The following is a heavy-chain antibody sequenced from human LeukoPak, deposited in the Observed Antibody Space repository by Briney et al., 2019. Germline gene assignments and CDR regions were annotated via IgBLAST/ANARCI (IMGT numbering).Heavy chain of an antibody. CDR2: IYSGGST. J-gene: IGHJ1*01. CDR1: GFTFSSYA. CDR3: ARTIAAAGGDAEYFQH. D-gene: IGHD6-13*01. Sequence: PGGSLRLSCAASGFTFSSYAMSWVRQAPGKGLEWVSVIYSGGSTYYADSVKGRFTISRDNSKNTLYLQMNSLRAEDTAVYYCARTIAAAGGDAEYFQHWGQGTLVTVSS. V-gene: IGHV3-66*01.